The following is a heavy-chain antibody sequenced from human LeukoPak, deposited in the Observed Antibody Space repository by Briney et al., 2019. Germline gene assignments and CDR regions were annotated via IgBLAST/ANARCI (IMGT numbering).Heavy chain of an antibody. CDR1: GFTFSSYW. V-gene: IGHV3-74*01. J-gene: IGHJ4*02. CDR3: ARDPAPYYYDSSVYHFDY. Sequence: GGSLRLSCAASGFTFSSYWMHWVRQAPGKGLVWVSRINSDGSSTSYADSVKGRFTISRDNAKNTLYLQMNSLRAEDTAVYYCARDPAPYYYDSSVYHFDYGGQGPWVTVSS. CDR2: INSDGSST. D-gene: IGHD3-22*01.